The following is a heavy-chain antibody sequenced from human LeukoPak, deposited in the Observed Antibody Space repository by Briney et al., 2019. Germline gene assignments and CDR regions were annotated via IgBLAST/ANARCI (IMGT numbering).Heavy chain of an antibody. CDR2: IYHSGST. Sequence: SETLSLTCTVSGYSISSGYYWGWIRQPPGKGLEWVGSIYHSGSTYYNPSLKSRVTISVDTSKNQFSLKLSSVTAADTAVYYCARGRGDYGTLYNWFDPWGQGTLVTVSS. CDR3: ARGRGDYGTLYNWFDP. D-gene: IGHD4-17*01. J-gene: IGHJ5*02. CDR1: GYSISSGYY. V-gene: IGHV4-38-2*02.